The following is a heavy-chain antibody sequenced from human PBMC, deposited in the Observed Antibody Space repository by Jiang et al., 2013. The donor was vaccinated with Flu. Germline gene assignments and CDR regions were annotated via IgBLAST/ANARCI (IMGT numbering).Heavy chain of an antibody. CDR3: ALGYCSSGSCYSTFDY. Sequence: FSSYAISWVRQAPGQGLEWMGGIIPLFGTANYAQKFQGRVTITADKSTSTAYVELSSLRSEDTAVYYCALGYCSSGSCYSTFDYWGQGTLVTVSS. CDR2: IIPLFGTA. CDR1: FSSYA. V-gene: IGHV1-69*06. J-gene: IGHJ4*02. D-gene: IGHD2-15*01.